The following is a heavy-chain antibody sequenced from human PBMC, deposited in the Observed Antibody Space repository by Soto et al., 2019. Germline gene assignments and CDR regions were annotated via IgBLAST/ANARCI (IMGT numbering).Heavy chain of an antibody. CDR1: GFSFSTYD. Sequence: GGSLRLSCAASGFSFSTYDMDWVRQAPGKAPEWIAHISTTSFTIYYADSVKGRFTISRDNARNSLYLEMKSLRDEDTAVYYCARDRCFDGSCYSASDSWGQGXLVTVSS. D-gene: IGHD2-15*01. V-gene: IGHV3-48*02. CDR2: ISTTSFTI. J-gene: IGHJ5*01. CDR3: ARDRCFDGSCYSASDS.